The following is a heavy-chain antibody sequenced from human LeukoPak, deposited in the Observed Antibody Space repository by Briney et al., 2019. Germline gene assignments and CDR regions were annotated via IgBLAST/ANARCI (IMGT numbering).Heavy chain of an antibody. CDR3: AREHSGSARDFDV. J-gene: IGHJ3*01. D-gene: IGHD1-26*01. CDR2: ISAYNDKT. Sequence: ASVKVSCKASGYTFTSNGITWVRQAPGQGLEWRGWISAYNDKTNYEQKFQVRITMTTDTSTSTAYMELRSLRSDDTAVYYCAREHSGSARDFDVWGQGTMVTVSS. V-gene: IGHV1-18*01. CDR1: GYTFTSNG.